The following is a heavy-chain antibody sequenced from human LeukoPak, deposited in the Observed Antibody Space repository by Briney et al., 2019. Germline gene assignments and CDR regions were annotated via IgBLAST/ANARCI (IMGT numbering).Heavy chain of an antibody. CDR1: AFAFNISG. V-gene: IGHV3-48*04. CDR2: ISSSGSTI. CDR3: ARIGGYYGSGSYYNYGMDV. J-gene: IGHJ6*02. Sequence: GGSLRLSCAASAFAFNISGMHWVRQTPGKRLEWVSYISSSGSTIYYADSVKGRFTIPRDNAKNSLYLQMNSLRAEDTAVYYCARIGGYYGSGSYYNYGMDVWGQGTTVTVSS. D-gene: IGHD3-10*01.